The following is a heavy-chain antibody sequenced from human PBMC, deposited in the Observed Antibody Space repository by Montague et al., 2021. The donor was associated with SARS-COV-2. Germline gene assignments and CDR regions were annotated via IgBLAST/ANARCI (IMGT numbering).Heavy chain of an antibody. V-gene: IGHV4-4*08. CDR3: TTGEGVYGWRYYLDY. Sequence: SETLSLTCSVSGDSIRTNYWSWIRQSPGQRLEWICYVDIGGHTDYSLSLRSRVTISLETSKRQFSLRLNSVTEADTAVYYCTTGEGVYGWRYYLDYWGQGTRVTVS. D-gene: IGHD6-19*01. J-gene: IGHJ4*02. CDR2: VDIGGHT. CDR1: GDSIRTNY.